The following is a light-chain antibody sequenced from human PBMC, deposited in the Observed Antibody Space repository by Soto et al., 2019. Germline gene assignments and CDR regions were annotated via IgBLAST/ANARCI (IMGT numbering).Light chain of an antibody. V-gene: IGKV3-11*01. CDR3: QHPTGGWT. Sequence: EIVLTQSPATLSLSPGERATLSCRASQSVSSSLGWYHQKPGQHPTLLIYDASKRVTSIPARFSGSGSGTYFTLAIRRLEHDVFAVYCCQHPTGGWTFGQGTKVEVK. J-gene: IGKJ1*01. CDR2: DAS. CDR1: QSVSSS.